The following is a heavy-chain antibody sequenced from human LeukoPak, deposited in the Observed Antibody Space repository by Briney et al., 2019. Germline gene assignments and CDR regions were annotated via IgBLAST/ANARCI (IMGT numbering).Heavy chain of an antibody. CDR1: GFTFSGYW. CDR3: SKGQGEGSSWQALDY. V-gene: IGHV3-7*05. J-gene: IGHJ4*02. CDR2: IKQDGSEK. Sequence: GGSLRLSCAASGFTFSGYWMSWVRQAPGKALEWVASIKQDGSEKYYVDSVKGRFTISRDNAKNSLYLQMNSLRAEDTAVYYCSKGQGEGSSWQALDYWGQGTLVTVSS. D-gene: IGHD6-13*01.